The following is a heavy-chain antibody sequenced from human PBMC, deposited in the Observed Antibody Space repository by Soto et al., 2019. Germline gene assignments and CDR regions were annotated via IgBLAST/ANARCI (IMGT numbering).Heavy chain of an antibody. V-gene: IGHV4-30-4*01. Sequence: SETLSLTCTVSGGSISSGDYYWSWIRQPPGKGLEWIGYIYYSGSTYYNPSLKSRVTISVDTSKNQFSLKLSSVTAADTAVYYCARDTGPYSYGDTGQAYYYYGMDVWGQGTTVTVSS. CDR1: GGSISSGDYY. CDR3: ARDTGPYSYGDTGQAYYYYGMDV. CDR2: IYYSGST. J-gene: IGHJ6*02. D-gene: IGHD5-18*01.